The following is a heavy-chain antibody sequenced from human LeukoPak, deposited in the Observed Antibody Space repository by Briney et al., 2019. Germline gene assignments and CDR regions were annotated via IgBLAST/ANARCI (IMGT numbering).Heavy chain of an antibody. Sequence: GGSLRLSCAASGFTFSSYGMHWVRQAPGKGLEWVAVISYDGSNKYYADSVKGRFTISRDNSKNTLYLQMNSLRAEDTAVYYCAKDRADMTTVTTGYWGQGTLVTVSS. CDR3: AKDRADMTTVTTGY. V-gene: IGHV3-30*18. D-gene: IGHD4-17*01. J-gene: IGHJ4*02. CDR1: GFTFSSYG. CDR2: ISYDGSNK.